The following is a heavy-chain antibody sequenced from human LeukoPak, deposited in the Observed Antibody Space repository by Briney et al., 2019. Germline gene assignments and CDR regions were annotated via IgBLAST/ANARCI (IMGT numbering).Heavy chain of an antibody. CDR3: ARASYGGNSHAFDI. D-gene: IGHD4-23*01. CDR1: GFTFSSYG. J-gene: IGHJ3*02. CDR2: IWYDGSDD. Sequence: GGSLRLSCAASGFTFSSYGMHWVRQAPGKGLEWVAVIWYDGSDDYYADSVKGRFTISRDNSKNTLYLQMNSLRAEDTAVYYCARASYGGNSHAFDIWGQGTMVTVSS. V-gene: IGHV3-33*01.